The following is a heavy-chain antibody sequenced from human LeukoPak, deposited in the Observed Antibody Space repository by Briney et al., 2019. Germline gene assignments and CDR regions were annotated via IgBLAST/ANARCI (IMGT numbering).Heavy chain of an antibody. CDR2: FYYSGTT. Sequence: SETLSLTCTVSGGSINSYYWSWIRQPPGLGLEWIGYFYYSGTTNYHPSLKSRVTISVDTSQNQFSLKLSSVTAADTAVYYCARHYTVVTPDFDSWGQGTLVTVSS. CDR3: ARHYTVVTPDFDS. J-gene: IGHJ4*02. CDR1: GGSINSYY. V-gene: IGHV4-59*08. D-gene: IGHD4-23*01.